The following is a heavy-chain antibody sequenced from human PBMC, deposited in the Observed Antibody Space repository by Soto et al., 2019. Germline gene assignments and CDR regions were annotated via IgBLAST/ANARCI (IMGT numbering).Heavy chain of an antibody. J-gene: IGHJ4*02. V-gene: IGHV1-18*01. CDR3: ARSSGYDLDDY. Sequence: QVQLVQSGAEVKKPGASVKVSCKASGYTFTSYGISWVRQAPGQVLEWMGWISAYNGNTNYAQKLQGRVTITTDTSTSTAYMELRSLISDDTAVYYCARSSGYDLDDYWGQGTLVTVFS. CDR2: ISAYNGNT. D-gene: IGHD5-12*01. CDR1: GYTFTSYG.